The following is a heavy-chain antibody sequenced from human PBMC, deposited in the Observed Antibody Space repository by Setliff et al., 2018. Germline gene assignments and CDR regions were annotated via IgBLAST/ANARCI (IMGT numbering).Heavy chain of an antibody. CDR2: ISPKIGDS. V-gene: IGHV1-18*01. CDR3: ARVTYCGGDCYSFDY. J-gene: IGHJ4*02. CDR1: GYTFTSFG. D-gene: IGHD2-21*01. Sequence: ASVKVSCKTSGYTFTSFGIHWLRQARGQGLEWMGWISPKIGDSNYAEKLRGRVTMTTDTSTSTAYVELRSLRSDDTAVYFCARVTYCGGDCYSFDYWGQGTLVTVSS.